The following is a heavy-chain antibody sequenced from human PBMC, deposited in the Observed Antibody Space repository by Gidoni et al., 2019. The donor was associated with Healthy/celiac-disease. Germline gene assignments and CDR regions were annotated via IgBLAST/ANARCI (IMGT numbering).Heavy chain of an antibody. Sequence: GLEWIGSIYYSGSTYYNPSLKSRVTISVDTSKNQFSLKLSSVTAADTAVYYCARHRTIQVSGSDFFYWGQGTLVTVSS. J-gene: IGHJ4*02. V-gene: IGHV4-39*01. CDR3: ARHRTIQVSGSDFFY. D-gene: IGHD3-3*01. CDR2: IYYSGST.